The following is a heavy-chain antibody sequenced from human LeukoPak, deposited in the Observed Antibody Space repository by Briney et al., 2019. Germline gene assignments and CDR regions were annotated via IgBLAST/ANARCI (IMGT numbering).Heavy chain of an antibody. CDR3: ASPLREGYTDY. D-gene: IGHD5-24*01. CDR2: INTDGRST. J-gene: IGHJ4*02. V-gene: IGHV3-74*01. Sequence: PGGALRLSCAASGFSFSSHYMHWVRQAAGKGVVWVSLINTDGRSTIYADSVKGRFTISRNNAKNTLYLQMNSLRAEDTAVYYCASPLREGYTDYWGQGTLVTVYS. CDR1: GFSFSSHY.